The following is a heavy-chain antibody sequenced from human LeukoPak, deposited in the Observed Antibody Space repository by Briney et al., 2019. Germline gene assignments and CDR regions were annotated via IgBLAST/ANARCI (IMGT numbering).Heavy chain of an antibody. CDR1: GFTFSSYA. V-gene: IGHV3-23*01. CDR2: ISGSGGST. Sequence: GESLRLSCAASGFTFSSYAMSWVRQAPGKGLEWVSAISGSGGSTYYADSVKGRFTISRDNSKNTLYLQMNSLRAEDTAVYYCAKGRHRPEYFQHWGQGTLVTVSS. J-gene: IGHJ1*01. CDR3: AKGRHRPEYFQH.